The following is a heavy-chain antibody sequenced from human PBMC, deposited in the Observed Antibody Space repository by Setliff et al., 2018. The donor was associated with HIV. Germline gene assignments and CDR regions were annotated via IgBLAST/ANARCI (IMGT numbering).Heavy chain of an antibody. D-gene: IGHD1-26*01. CDR1: GGTLSGFAISYA. Sequence: SVKVSCKASGGTLSGFAISYAISWVRQAPGQGLEWMGGIIPVFGTTNYAQKFQDRVTITADESTSTTYMELSSLRSEDTAVYYCARSMGANWSYYYYMDVWGKGTTVTVSS. J-gene: IGHJ6*03. CDR2: IIPVFGTT. CDR3: ARSMGANWSYYYYMDV. V-gene: IGHV1-69*13.